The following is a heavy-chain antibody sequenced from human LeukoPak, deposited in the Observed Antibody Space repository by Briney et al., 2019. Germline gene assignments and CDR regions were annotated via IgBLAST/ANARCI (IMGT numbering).Heavy chain of an antibody. Sequence: GGSLRLSCAASGFNFGGYVMSWVRQAPGKGLKWVSVISRSGDYTKYADSVKGRFTISRDNSKNTLSLQVSGLRAEDTAIYYCAKDRDDSGDYAFDYWGQGILVSVSS. CDR3: AKDRDDSGDYAFDY. CDR1: GFNFGGYV. J-gene: IGHJ4*02. V-gene: IGHV3-23*01. CDR2: ISRSGDYT. D-gene: IGHD4-17*01.